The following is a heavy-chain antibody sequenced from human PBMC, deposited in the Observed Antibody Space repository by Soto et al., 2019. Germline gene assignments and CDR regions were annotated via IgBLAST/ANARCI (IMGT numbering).Heavy chain of an antibody. D-gene: IGHD4-4*01. J-gene: IGHJ5*02. V-gene: IGHV3-30-3*01. CDR2: ISYDGSNK. CDR1: GFTFSSYA. CDR3: ARDDYSQDNWFDP. Sequence: SLRLSCAASGFTFSSYAMHWVLQAPGKGLEWVAVISYDGSNKYYADSVKGRFTISRDNSKNTLYLQMNSLRAEDTAVYYCARDDYSQDNWFDPWGQGTLVTVSS.